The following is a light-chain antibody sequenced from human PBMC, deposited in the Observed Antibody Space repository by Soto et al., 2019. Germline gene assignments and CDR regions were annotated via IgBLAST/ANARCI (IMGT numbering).Light chain of an antibody. J-gene: IGKJ5*01. CDR1: QSISSW. V-gene: IGKV1-5*01. CDR2: AAA. CDR3: MQSTQLPPT. Sequence: DVQLTPSTSNLSASVVDSIPITFMASQSISSWLAWYQQKPGKAPKLLIYAAASLQSGVPSRCSGSGSGTDFTLEISRVETDDVVIYYCMQSTQLPPTFGQGTRLEIK.